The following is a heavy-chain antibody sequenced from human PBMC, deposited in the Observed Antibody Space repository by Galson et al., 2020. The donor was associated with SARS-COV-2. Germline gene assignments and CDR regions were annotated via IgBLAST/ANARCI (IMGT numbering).Heavy chain of an antibody. Sequence: SETLSLTCTVSGGSINSGGYYWSWIRQHPGKGLERIGYIYYSGSTYYNPSLKSRVTISVDTSKNQFSLKLSSVTAADTAVYYCARAPADDFWSGYYSVNHFDYWGQGTLVTVSS. V-gene: IGHV4-31*03. CDR1: GGSINSGGYY. D-gene: IGHD3-3*01. CDR2: IYYSGST. J-gene: IGHJ4*02. CDR3: ARAPADDFWSGYYSVNHFDY.